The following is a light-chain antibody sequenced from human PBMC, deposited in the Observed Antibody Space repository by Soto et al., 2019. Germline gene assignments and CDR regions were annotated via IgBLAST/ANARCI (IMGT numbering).Light chain of an antibody. CDR1: QSISSS. CDR3: QQRFSWPRT. J-gene: IGKJ1*01. CDR2: DAS. V-gene: IGKV3-11*01. Sequence: EIVLTQSPATLSLSPGERGTLSCRASQSISSSLPWYQQKPGQAPRLLIYDASNRATGIPARFSGSGSGTDFTLTISSLEPEDFAVYYCQQRFSWPRTFGQGTKVEIK.